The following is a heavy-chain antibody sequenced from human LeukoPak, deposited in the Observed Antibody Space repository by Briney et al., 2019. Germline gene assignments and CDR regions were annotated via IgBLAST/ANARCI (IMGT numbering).Heavy chain of an antibody. CDR2: IKQDGSEK. CDR1: GFTFSSYW. Sequence: GGSLRVSCAASGFTFSSYWMSWVRQAPGKGLEWVANIKQDGSEKYYVDSVKGRFTISRDNAKNSLYLQMNSLRAEDTAVYYCARVAAAGPTRIFDYWGQGTLVTVSS. CDR3: ARVAAAGPTRIFDY. D-gene: IGHD6-13*01. V-gene: IGHV3-7*03. J-gene: IGHJ4*02.